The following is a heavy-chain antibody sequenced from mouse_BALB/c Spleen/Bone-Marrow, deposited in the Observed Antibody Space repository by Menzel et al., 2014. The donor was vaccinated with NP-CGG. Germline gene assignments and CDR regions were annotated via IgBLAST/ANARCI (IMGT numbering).Heavy chain of an antibody. J-gene: IGHJ3*01. CDR1: GFSLTSYG. CDR2: IWAGGGT. D-gene: IGHD2-10*02. V-gene: IGHV2-9*02. Sequence: VKLVESGPGLVAPSQSLSITCTVSGFSLTSYGIHWVRQPPGKGLEWLGVIWAGGGTIYNSALMSRLSISKDNSKSQVFLKMRSLQTDDTAMYYCARDAGYGNPWFAYWGQGTLVTVSA. CDR3: ARDAGYGNPWFAY.